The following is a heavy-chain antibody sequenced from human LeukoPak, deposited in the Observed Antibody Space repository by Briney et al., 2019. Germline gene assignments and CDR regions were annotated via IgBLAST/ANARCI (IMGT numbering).Heavy chain of an antibody. V-gene: IGHV4-39*07. D-gene: IGHD2-15*01. J-gene: IGHJ4*02. Sequence: SETLSLTCTVSSGSISTSNYYWGWVRQPPGKALEWIGNIFYTGSTNYNPSFKSRVTISVDTSKNQFSLKLSSVTAADTAVYYCARVTGYVIEDNFDYWGQGTLVTVSS. CDR2: IFYTGST. CDR3: ARVTGYVIEDNFDY. CDR1: SGSISTSNYY.